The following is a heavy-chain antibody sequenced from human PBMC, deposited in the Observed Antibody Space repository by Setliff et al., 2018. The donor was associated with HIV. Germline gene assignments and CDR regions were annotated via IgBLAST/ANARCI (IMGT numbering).Heavy chain of an antibody. J-gene: IGHJ4*02. D-gene: IGHD1-1*01. CDR1: GGSFSDNY. Sequence: SETLSLTCAVYGGSFSDNYWSWIRQSPGKGLEWIGEINHSGRTKYSPSLRSRVSISVDTSKTQFSLKLSSVTAADTAVYYCARERSFIDYWGQGTLVTVSS. V-gene: IGHV4-34*01. CDR3: ARERSFIDY. CDR2: INHSGRT.